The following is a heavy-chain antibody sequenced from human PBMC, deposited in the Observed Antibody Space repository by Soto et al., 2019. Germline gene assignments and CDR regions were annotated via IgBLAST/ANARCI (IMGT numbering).Heavy chain of an antibody. Sequence: PSETLSLTCAVSGGSISSGGYSWSWIRQPPGKGLEWIGYIYHSGSTYYNPSLKSRVTISVDRSKNQFSLKLSSVTAADTAVYYCARDLGDSRDYWGQGTLVTVSS. CDR3: ARDLGDSRDY. CDR1: GGSISSGGYS. J-gene: IGHJ4*02. V-gene: IGHV4-30-2*01. D-gene: IGHD4-17*01. CDR2: IYHSGST.